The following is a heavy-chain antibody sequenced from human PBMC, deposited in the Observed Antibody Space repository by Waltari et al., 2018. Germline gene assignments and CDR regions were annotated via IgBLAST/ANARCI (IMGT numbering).Heavy chain of an antibody. D-gene: IGHD4-17*01. CDR3: ARDRDSSLRWFDP. Sequence: QVQLVQSGAEVKKPGASVKVSCKASGYTFTSYYMHWVRQAPGQGLEWMGRSNPSGGSTSYEQKFQGRVTMTRDTSTSTVYMELSSLRSEDTAVYYCARDRDSSLRWFDPWGQGTLVTVSS. CDR2: SNPSGGST. CDR1: GYTFTSYY. V-gene: IGHV1-46*01. J-gene: IGHJ5*02.